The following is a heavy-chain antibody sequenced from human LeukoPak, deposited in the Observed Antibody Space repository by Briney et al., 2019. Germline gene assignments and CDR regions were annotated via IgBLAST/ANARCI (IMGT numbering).Heavy chain of an antibody. Sequence: SETLSLTCTVSGGSISSYYWSWIRQPPGKGLERIGYIYYSGSTNYNPSLKSRVTISVDTTKNQFSLKLSSVTAADTAVYYCARDRAVVVPAATEYYYYYYGMDVWGQGTTVTVSS. CDR1: GGSISSYY. CDR2: IYYSGST. CDR3: ARDRAVVVPAATEYYYYYYGMDV. D-gene: IGHD2-2*01. J-gene: IGHJ6*02. V-gene: IGHV4-59*01.